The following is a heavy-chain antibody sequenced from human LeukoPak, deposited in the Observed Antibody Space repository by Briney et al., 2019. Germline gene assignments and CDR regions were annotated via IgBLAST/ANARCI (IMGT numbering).Heavy chain of an antibody. V-gene: IGHV3-7*01. CDR3: ATSSWNDGNGVFDY. CDR2: IFPDGGAT. D-gene: IGHD1-1*01. J-gene: IGHJ4*02. Sequence: PGGSLRLSCVASGFSFTTYWMTWVRQAPGKGLEWVANIFPDGGATYYVDSVKGRFTISRDNAKSSLYLQLNSLRVEDTAMYYCATSSWNDGNGVFDYWGQGTLVTVSS. CDR1: GFSFTTYW.